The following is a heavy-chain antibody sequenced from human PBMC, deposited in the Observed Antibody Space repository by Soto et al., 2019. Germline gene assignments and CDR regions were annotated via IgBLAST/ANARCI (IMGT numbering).Heavy chain of an antibody. Sequence: SETLSLTCAVSGYSISSSNWWGWIRQPPGKGLEWIGYIYYSGTTYYNPSLKSRVTMSVDTSKNHLSLTVSSVTAADTAVYYCARLHGYCINTGCYGHYAMDVWGQGTTVTV. J-gene: IGHJ6*02. CDR2: IYYSGTT. D-gene: IGHD2-2*01. V-gene: IGHV4-28*01. CDR1: GYSISSSNW. CDR3: ARLHGYCINTGCYGHYAMDV.